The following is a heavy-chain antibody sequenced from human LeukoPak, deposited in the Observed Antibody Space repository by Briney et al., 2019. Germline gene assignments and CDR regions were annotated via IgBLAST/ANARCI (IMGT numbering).Heavy chain of an antibody. J-gene: IGHJ6*02. D-gene: IGHD2-8*01. CDR1: GFTFSSYA. Sequence: GGSLRLSCAASGFTFSSYAMHWVRQAPGKGLEWVAVISYDGSNKYYADSVKGRFTISRDNSKNTLYLQMNSLRAEDTAVYYCARGPERTGVGTRYYYDMDVWGQGTTVTVSS. CDR2: ISYDGSNK. CDR3: ARGPERTGVGTRYYYDMDV. V-gene: IGHV3-30-3*01.